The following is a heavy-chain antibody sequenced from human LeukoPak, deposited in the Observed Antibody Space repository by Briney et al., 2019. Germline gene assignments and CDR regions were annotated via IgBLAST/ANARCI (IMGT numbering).Heavy chain of an antibody. Sequence: GGSLRLSCAASGFTFRSFGMHWVRQAPGKGLEWVAVISYDGSNKYYADSVKGRFTISRDNSKNTLYLQMNSLRAEDTAVYYCAKERHRYCSSTSCYYFDYWGQGTLVTVSS. CDR3: AKERHRYCSSTSCYYFDY. CDR1: GFTFRSFG. D-gene: IGHD2-2*01. J-gene: IGHJ4*02. CDR2: ISYDGSNK. V-gene: IGHV3-30*18.